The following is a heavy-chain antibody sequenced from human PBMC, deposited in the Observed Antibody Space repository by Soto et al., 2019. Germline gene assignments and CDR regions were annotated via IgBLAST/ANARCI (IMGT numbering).Heavy chain of an antibody. CDR1: GNTLSELP. V-gene: IGHV1-24*01. D-gene: IGHD3-16*01. CDR2: YDPEDDGT. Sequence: QVQLVQSGAEVRKPGASVKVSCKMSGNTLSELPMHWVRQIPGKGLEWMAGYDPEDDGTIYAQNFEGRVSLTEDTSTDTAYLEVNRLTSEDTAVYYCATRGNDAYSSLIYWGQGTLVTVSS. J-gene: IGHJ4*01. CDR3: ATRGNDAYSSLIY.